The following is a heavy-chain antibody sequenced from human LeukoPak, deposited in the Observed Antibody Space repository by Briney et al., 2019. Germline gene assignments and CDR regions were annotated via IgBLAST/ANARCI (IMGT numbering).Heavy chain of an antibody. Sequence: ASVKVSCKASGYTFTSYGISWVRQAPGQGLEWMGWISAYNGNTNYAQKLQGRVTMTTDTSTSTAYMELRSLRSDDTAVYYCARDLNPLAAAGTGWFDPWGQGTLVTVSS. J-gene: IGHJ5*02. CDR2: ISAYNGNT. CDR1: GYTFTSYG. D-gene: IGHD6-13*01. V-gene: IGHV1-18*01. CDR3: ARDLNPLAAAGTGWFDP.